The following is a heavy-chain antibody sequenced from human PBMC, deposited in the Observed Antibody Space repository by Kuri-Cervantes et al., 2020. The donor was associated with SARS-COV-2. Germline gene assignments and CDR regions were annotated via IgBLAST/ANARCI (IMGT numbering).Heavy chain of an antibody. CDR3: ARVFVGRAHGAGTYDFMDV. V-gene: IGHV1-18*04. D-gene: IGHD3-10*01. J-gene: IGHJ6*03. Sequence: ASVKVSCKASGYNFTNSEITWVRQAPGQGLEWLGWISPYKDYTKYAQKVQGRVTMTTDTSTNTSYMEVRSLRSDDTAVYFCARVFVGRAHGAGTYDFMDVWGKGTTVTVSS. CDR2: ISPYKDYT. CDR1: GYNFTNSE.